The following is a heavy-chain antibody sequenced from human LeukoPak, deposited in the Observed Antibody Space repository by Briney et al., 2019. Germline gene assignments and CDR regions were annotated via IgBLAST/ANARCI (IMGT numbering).Heavy chain of an antibody. CDR1: GYTFTSYG. CDR2: ISAYNGNT. V-gene: IGHV1-18*01. Sequence: ASVKVSCKASGYTFTSYGISWVRQAPGQGLEWMGWISAYNGNTNYAQKLQGRVTMTTDTSTSTAYMELRSLRSDDTAVYYCARDHARLLEWLSNWFDPWGQGTLVTVSS. CDR3: ARDHARLLEWLSNWFDP. J-gene: IGHJ5*02. D-gene: IGHD3-3*01.